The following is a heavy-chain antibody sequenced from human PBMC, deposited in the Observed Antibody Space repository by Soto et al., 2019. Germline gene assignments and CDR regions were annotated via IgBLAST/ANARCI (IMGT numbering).Heavy chain of an antibody. CDR3: ATRPRGLIKWFDS. J-gene: IGHJ5*01. Sequence: QVQLVQSGAEVKRPGASVRVSCKASGDTLSTYDINWIRQAIGQGLEWMGWMHPNSGNAAHAQTFRGRVTTTWNTAIRTAYMELSSLTSEDTAVYYCATRPRGLIKWFDSWGQGTLVTVSS. V-gene: IGHV1-8*01. CDR1: GDTLSTYD. CDR2: MHPNSGNA.